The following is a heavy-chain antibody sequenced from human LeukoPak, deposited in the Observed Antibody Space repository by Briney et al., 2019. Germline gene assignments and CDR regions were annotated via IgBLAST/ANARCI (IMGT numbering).Heavy chain of an antibody. J-gene: IGHJ4*02. CDR1: GYTFTSYY. CDR3: ASLIVGAIGGRRVPDY. V-gene: IGHV1-46*01. D-gene: IGHD1-26*01. CDR2: INPSGGST. Sequence: GASVKVSCKASGYTFTSYYMHWVRQAPGQGLEWMGIINPSGGSTSYAQKFQGRVTMTRDTSTSTVYMELSSLRSEDTAVYYCASLIVGAIGGRRVPDYWGQGTLVTVSS.